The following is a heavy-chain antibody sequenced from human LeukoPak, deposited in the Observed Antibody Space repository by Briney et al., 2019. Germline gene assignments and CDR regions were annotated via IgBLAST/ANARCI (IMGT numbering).Heavy chain of an antibody. CDR3: ARAGQEWFGELGFDQ. V-gene: IGHV3-7*01. CDR2: IKEDGSEK. CDR1: GFTFSSYW. Sequence: GGSLRLSCAASGFTFSSYWMSWVRQTPGKGLEWVANIKEDGSEKFHVGSVRGRFTISRDNAKNSLYLQTNSLRAEDTAVYYCARAGQEWFGELGFDQWGQGTLVIVSS. J-gene: IGHJ4*02. D-gene: IGHD3-10*01.